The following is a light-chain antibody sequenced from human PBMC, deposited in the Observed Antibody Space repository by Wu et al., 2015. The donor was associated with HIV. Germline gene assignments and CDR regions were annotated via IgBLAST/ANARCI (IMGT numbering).Light chain of an antibody. J-gene: IGKJ4*01. CDR1: QRVSSSY. V-gene: IGKV3-20*01. CDR3: QQYSRTPLT. Sequence: EIVLTQSPGTLSLSAGERATLFCRASQRVSSSYLAWYQQKPGQAPRLLIYGASSRVTGIPDRFRGSGSGTDFTLTITRLEPEDFAVYYCQQYSRTPLTFGVRDQGGDQT. CDR2: GAS.